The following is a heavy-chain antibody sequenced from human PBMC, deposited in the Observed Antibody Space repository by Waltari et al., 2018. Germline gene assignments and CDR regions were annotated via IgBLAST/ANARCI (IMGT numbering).Heavy chain of an antibody. V-gene: IGHV4-38-2*01. CDR1: GYSISSGYY. D-gene: IGHD3-16*01. Sequence: QVQLQESGPGLVKPSETLSLTCAVSGYSISSGYYWGWIRQPPGKGLEWIGSIYHSGSTYYNPSLKSRVTISVDTSKNQFSLKLSSVTAADTAVYYCARGGGKAFDIWGQGTMVTVSS. CDR3: ARGGGKAFDI. J-gene: IGHJ3*02. CDR2: IYHSGST.